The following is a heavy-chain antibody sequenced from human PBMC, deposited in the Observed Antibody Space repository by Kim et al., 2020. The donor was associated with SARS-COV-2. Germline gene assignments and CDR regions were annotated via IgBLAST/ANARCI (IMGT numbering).Heavy chain of an antibody. V-gene: IGHV3-9*01. CDR2: ISWNSGSI. D-gene: IGHD1-26*01. J-gene: IGHJ4*02. CDR3: AKDIRGSHDSDY. Sequence: GGSLRLSCAASGFTFDDYAMHWVRQAPGKGLEWVSGISWNSGSIGYADSVKGRFTISRDNAKNSLYLQMNSLRTEDTALYYCAKDIRGSHDSDYWGQGTL. CDR1: GFTFDDYA.